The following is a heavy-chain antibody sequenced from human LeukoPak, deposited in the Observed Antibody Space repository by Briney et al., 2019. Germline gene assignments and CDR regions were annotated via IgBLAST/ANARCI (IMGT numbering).Heavy chain of an antibody. CDR2: ISSSSSTI. Sequence: GGSLRLSCAASGFTFSSYSMNWVRQAPGKGLEWVSYISSSSSTIYYADSVKGRFTISRDNAKNSLYLQMNSLRAEDTAVYYCARLQDYYDSSGGNYYYGMDVWGQGTTVTVSS. J-gene: IGHJ6*02. V-gene: IGHV3-48*01. CDR3: ARLQDYYDSSGGNYYYGMDV. D-gene: IGHD3-22*01. CDR1: GFTFSSYS.